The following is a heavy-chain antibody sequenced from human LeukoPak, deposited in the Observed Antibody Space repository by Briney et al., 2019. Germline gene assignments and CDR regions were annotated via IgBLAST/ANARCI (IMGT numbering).Heavy chain of an antibody. CDR1: RSTFSNYE. V-gene: IGHV3-48*03. J-gene: IGHJ4*02. CDR2: ISSSGNTI. D-gene: IGHD6-13*01. CDR3: ATCPPSSWYYVDF. Sequence: PGGSLRLSCAASRSTFSNYEMHWVRQAPGKGLEWLSYISSSGNTIYYADSVKGRFTISRDNSKNSLYLQMNSLRAEDTAVYYCATCPPSSWYYVDFWGQGALVTVSS.